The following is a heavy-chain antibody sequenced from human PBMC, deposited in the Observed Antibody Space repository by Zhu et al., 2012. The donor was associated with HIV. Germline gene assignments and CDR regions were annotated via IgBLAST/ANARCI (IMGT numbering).Heavy chain of an antibody. CDR1: GGSISRYY. Sequence: QVQLQESGPGLVKPSETLSLTRTISGGSISRYYWGWIRQSPGKGLEWIGYIYTSGSTNYNPSLKSRVSISVDASKNQFSLKMNSMTAADTALYYCARGNAGVTGFDFWGQGMLVTVSS. D-gene: IGHD2-21*02. CDR2: IYTSGST. V-gene: IGHV4-4*09. J-gene: IGHJ4*02. CDR3: ARGNAGVTGFDF.